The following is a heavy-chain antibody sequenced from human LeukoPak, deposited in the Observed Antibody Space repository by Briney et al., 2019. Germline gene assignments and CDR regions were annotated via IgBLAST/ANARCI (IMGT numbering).Heavy chain of an antibody. CDR3: ARENDFWSGYTY. D-gene: IGHD3-3*01. J-gene: IGHJ4*02. CDR2: ISSSSTVI. Sequence: GGSLRLSCAASGFTFSSYSLNWVRQAPGKGLEWVSYISSSSTVIYYADSLKGRFTISRDNAKNSLYLQMNSLRAEDSAVYYCARENDFWSGYTYWGQGTLLTVSS. V-gene: IGHV3-48*01. CDR1: GFTFSSYS.